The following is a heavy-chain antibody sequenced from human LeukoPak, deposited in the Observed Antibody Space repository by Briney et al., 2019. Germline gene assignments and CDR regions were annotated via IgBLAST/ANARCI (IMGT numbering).Heavy chain of an antibody. Sequence: PSQTLSLTCTVSGGSISSGDYYWSWIRQPPGKGLEWIGYIYYSGSTYYNPSLKSRVTISVDTSKNQFSLKLSSVTAADTAVYYCATITGMVTSTSPFDYWGQGTLVTVSS. CDR1: GGSISSGDYY. CDR3: ATITGMVTSTSPFDY. J-gene: IGHJ4*02. V-gene: IGHV4-30-4*01. CDR2: IYYSGST. D-gene: IGHD5-12*01.